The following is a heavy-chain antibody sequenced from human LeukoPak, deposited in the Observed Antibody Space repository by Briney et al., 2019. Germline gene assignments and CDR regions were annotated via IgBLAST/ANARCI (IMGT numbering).Heavy chain of an antibody. CDR2: IYTSGST. V-gene: IGHV4-4*09. CDR3: ARRITIFGVVGDAFDI. Sequence: SETLSLTCTVSGGSISSYYWSWIRQPPGKGLEWIGNIYTSGSTNYNPSLKSRVTISVDTSKNQFSLKLSSVTAADTAVYYCARRITIFGVVGDAFDIWGQGTMVTVSS. CDR1: GGSISSYY. D-gene: IGHD3-3*01. J-gene: IGHJ3*02.